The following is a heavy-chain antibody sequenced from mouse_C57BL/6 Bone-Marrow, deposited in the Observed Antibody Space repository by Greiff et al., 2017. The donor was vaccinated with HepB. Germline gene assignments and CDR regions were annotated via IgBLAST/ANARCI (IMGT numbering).Heavy chain of an antibody. CDR3: TTGYGSSYWYFDV. D-gene: IGHD1-1*01. CDR2: IDPENGDT. Sequence: EVQLQQSGAELVRPGASVKLSCTASGFNIKDDYMHWVKQRPEQGLEWIGWIDPENGDTEYASKFQGKATITADTSSNTAYLQLSILTSEDTAVYYCTTGYGSSYWYFDVWGTETTVTVSS. J-gene: IGHJ1*03. CDR1: GFNIKDDY. V-gene: IGHV14-4*01.